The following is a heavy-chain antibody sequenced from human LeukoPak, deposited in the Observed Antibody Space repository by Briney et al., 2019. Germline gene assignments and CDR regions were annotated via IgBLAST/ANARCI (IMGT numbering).Heavy chain of an antibody. D-gene: IGHD2-15*01. CDR2: ISGSGGST. Sequence: GGSLRLSCAASGFTLSSYAMSWVRQAPGKGLEWVSAISGSGGSTYYADSVKGRFTISRDNSKNTLYLQMNSLRAEDTAVYYCARSAHRYCSGGSCYYYYYGMDVWGQGTTVTVSS. CDR3: ARSAHRYCSGGSCYYYYYGMDV. J-gene: IGHJ6*02. V-gene: IGHV3-23*01. CDR1: GFTLSSYA.